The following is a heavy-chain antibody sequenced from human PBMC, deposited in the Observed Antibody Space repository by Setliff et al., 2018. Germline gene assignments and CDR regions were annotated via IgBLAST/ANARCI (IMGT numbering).Heavy chain of an antibody. D-gene: IGHD3-22*01. Sequence: PSETLSLTCSVSGGSISSYHWSWIRQPPGKGLEWIGSTYSSGSTNYNPSLKSRVTISVDTSKNQLSLKLSSVTAADTAVYYCARQDRFYDRSVFVEYFQHWGQGALVTVSS. V-gene: IGHV4-59*08. CDR2: TYSSGST. J-gene: IGHJ1*01. CDR3: ARQDRFYDRSVFVEYFQH. CDR1: GGSISSYH.